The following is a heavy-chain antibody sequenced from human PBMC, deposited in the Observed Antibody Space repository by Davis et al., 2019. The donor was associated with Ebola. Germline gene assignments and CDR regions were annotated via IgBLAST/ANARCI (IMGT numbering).Heavy chain of an antibody. CDR2: IYYSGST. CDR1: GGSISSSSYY. CDR3: ARVRSGYDFWSGTGEWFDP. J-gene: IGHJ5*02. Sequence: ESLKISCTVSGGSISSSSYYWSWIRQPPGKGLEWIGYIYYSGSTNYNPSLKSRVTISVDTSKNQFSLKLSSVTAADTAVYYCARVRSGYDFWSGTGEWFDPWGQGTLVTVSS. V-gene: IGHV4-61*01. D-gene: IGHD3-3*01.